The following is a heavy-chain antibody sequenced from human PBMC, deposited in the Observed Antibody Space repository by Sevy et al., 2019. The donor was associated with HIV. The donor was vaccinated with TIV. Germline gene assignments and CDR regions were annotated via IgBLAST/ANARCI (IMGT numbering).Heavy chain of an antibody. Sequence: GGSLRLSCAASGFTFSDYYMSWIRQAPGKGLEWVSYIDRSGSTINYACSVKGRFTISRDNAKKSGYLQINSLRAEDTAVYYCARENTMIEEPGWFDPWGQGTLVTVSS. CDR1: GFTFSDYY. D-gene: IGHD3-22*01. J-gene: IGHJ5*02. CDR3: ARENTMIEEPGWFDP. V-gene: IGHV3-11*01. CDR2: IDRSGSTI.